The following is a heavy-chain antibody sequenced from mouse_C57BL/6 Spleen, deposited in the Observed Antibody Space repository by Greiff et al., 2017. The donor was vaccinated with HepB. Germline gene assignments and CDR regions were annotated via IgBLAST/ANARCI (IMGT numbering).Heavy chain of an antibody. CDR2: ISDGGSYT. CDR3: ARDGVADWYFDV. D-gene: IGHD1-1*02. Sequence: EVKLMESGGGLVKPGGSLKLSCAASGFTFSSYAMSWVRQTPEKRLEWVATISDGGSYTYYPDNVQGRFTISRDNAKNNLYLQMSHLKSEDTAMYYCARDGVADWYFDVWGTGTTVTVSS. CDR1: GFTFSSYA. J-gene: IGHJ1*03. V-gene: IGHV5-4*01.